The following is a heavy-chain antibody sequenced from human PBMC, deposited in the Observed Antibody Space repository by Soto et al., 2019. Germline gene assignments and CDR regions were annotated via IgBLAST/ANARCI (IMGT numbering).Heavy chain of an antibody. CDR1: GGTFSSYA. Sequence: QVQLVQSGAEVKKPGTSVKVSCKASGGTFSSYAISWVRQAPGQGLEWMGGIIPIFGTANYAQKFQGRVTITADXXTXTXXMELSSLRSEDTAVYYCARGDYGDSSPPPLICLDYWGQGTLVTVSS. CDR3: ARGDYGDSSPPPLICLDY. D-gene: IGHD4-17*01. V-gene: IGHV1-69*12. J-gene: IGHJ4*02. CDR2: IIPIFGTA.